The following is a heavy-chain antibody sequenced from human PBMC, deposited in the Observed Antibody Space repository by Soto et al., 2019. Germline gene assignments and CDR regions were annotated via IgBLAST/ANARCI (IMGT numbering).Heavy chain of an antibody. D-gene: IGHD6-13*01. CDR1: GFTFSSYA. J-gene: IGHJ6*02. CDR3: ARAKGAAAGSYYYGMDV. V-gene: IGHV3-30-3*01. Sequence: GGSLRLSCAASGFTFSSYAMHWVRQAPGKGLEWVAVISYDGSNKYYADSVKGRFTISRDNSKNTLYLQMNSLRAEDTAVYYCARAKGAAAGSYYYGMDVWGQGTTVTVSS. CDR2: ISYDGSNK.